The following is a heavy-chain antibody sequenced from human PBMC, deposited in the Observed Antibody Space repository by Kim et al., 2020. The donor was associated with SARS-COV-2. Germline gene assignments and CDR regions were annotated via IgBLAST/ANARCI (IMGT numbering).Heavy chain of an antibody. V-gene: IGHV3-9*01. Sequence: GSVNCRKGRCTITRDNGKNSLYLQMNSLRVEETALYYCVKGKDRINAFDIWGQGTMVTVSS. J-gene: IGHJ3*02. D-gene: IGHD2-15*01. CDR3: VKGKDRINAFDI.